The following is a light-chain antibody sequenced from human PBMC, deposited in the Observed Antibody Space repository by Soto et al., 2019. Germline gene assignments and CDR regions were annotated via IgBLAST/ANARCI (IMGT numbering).Light chain of an antibody. V-gene: IGKV1-6*01. CDR1: QDIRTE. CDR3: LQDYNYPRT. CDR2: GAS. J-gene: IGKJ2*01. Sequence: AIQMTQSPSSLSASVGDRVTITCRSSQDIRTELGWYQQRPGKAPNLLSYGASTLQTGVPSRFSGSGSGTDFFLTISSLQPEDVATYFCLQDYNYPRTFGQGTKLQIK.